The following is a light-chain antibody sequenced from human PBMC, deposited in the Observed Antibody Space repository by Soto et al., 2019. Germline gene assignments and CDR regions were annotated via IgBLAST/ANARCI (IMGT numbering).Light chain of an antibody. CDR1: TSNIGKNY. J-gene: IGLJ2*01. CDR3: GTWDTKPRARV. V-gene: IGLV1-51*01. Sequence: QSVLTQPPSVSADPGQKVTISCSGSTSNIGKNYVGWYRQVPGTAPELVIFDFNKRPSGIPDRFSVSKSGTSAALVITGLQAGDEAVYYCGTWDTKPRARVFGGGTKVTVL. CDR2: DFN.